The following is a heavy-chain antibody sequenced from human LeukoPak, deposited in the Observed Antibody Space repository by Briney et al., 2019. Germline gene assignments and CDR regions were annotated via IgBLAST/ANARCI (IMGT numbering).Heavy chain of an antibody. CDR2: IYSGGNT. J-gene: IGHJ5*02. V-gene: IGHV3-53*01. CDR3: TTGGMIIA. CDR1: GFTVSSNY. D-gene: IGHD3-22*01. Sequence: GGSLRLSCAASGFTVSSNYMSWVRQAPGKGLEWVSVIYSGGNTNYADSVKGRFTISRDNAKNTLYLQMNSLRAEDTAVYYCTTGGMIIAWGQGTLVTVSS.